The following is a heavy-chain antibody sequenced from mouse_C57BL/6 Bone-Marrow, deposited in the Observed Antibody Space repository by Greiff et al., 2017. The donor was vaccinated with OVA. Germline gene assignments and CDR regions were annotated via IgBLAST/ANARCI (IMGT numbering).Heavy chain of an antibody. CDR2: IYPGGGYT. J-gene: IGHJ3*01. V-gene: IGHV1-63*01. D-gene: IGHD1-1*01. CDR1: GYTFTNYW. CDR3: ARIYYGRGFAY. Sequence: QVQLQQSGAELVRPGNSVKMSCKASGYTFTNYWIGWAKQRPGHGLEWIGDIYPGGGYTNYNEKFKGKAKLTADKSSSTAYMQFSSLTSEDSAIYYCARIYYGRGFAYWGQGTLVTVSA.